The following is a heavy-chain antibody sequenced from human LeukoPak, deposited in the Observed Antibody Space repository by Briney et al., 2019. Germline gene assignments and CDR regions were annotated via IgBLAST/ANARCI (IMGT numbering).Heavy chain of an antibody. CDR1: GGSFSGYY. D-gene: IGHD2-2*01. V-gene: IGHV4-34*01. CDR2: INHSGST. CDR3: ARVAPRIVPPSYVMDV. J-gene: IGHJ6*02. Sequence: SETLSLTCAVYGGSFSGYYWSWIRQPPGKGLEWIGEINHSGSTNYNPSLKSRVTISVDTSKNQFSLKLSSVTAADTAVYYCARVAPRIVPPSYVMDVWGQGTTVTVSS.